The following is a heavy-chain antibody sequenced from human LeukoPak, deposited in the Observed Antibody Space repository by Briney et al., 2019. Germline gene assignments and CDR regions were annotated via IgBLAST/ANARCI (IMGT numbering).Heavy chain of an antibody. CDR2: ISRSGDTI. CDR1: GFTFSRYE. Sequence: GGSLRLSCAASGFTFSRYEMNWVRQAPGKGLEWVSYISRSGDTIYFADSVKGRFTISRDNAKNSLYLQMCSLRAEDTAVYYCARHYYGSGSYYSNAFDIWGQGTMVTVSS. V-gene: IGHV3-48*03. D-gene: IGHD3-10*01. CDR3: ARHYYGSGSYYSNAFDI. J-gene: IGHJ3*02.